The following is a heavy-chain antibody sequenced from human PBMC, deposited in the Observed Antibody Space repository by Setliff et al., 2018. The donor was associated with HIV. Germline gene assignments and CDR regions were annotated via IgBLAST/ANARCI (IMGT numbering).Heavy chain of an antibody. CDR2: INRSGSA. CDR3: ASLAPGGGYYQRYLDY. V-gene: IGHV4-34*01. D-gene: IGHD6-25*01. Sequence: PSETLSLTCAVYGGSFSGHSWTWIRQPPGKGLEWIGEINRSGSANYNRSLKSRVTMSVDPSKNQFSLSLTSVTAADTAVYYCASLAPGGGYYQRYLDYWGQGTLVTVSS. J-gene: IGHJ4*02. CDR1: GGSFSGHS.